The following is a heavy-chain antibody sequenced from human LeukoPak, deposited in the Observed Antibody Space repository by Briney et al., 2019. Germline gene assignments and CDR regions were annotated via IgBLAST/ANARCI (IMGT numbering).Heavy chain of an antibody. Sequence: GGSLRLSCAASGFTFSSYGMHWVRQAPGKGLEWVAVISYDGSNKYYADSVKGRFTISRDNSKNTLYLQMNSLRAEDTAVYYCAKAPRGQWLVLGYFDYWGQGTLVTVSS. J-gene: IGHJ4*02. CDR2: ISYDGSNK. D-gene: IGHD6-19*01. CDR3: AKAPRGQWLVLGYFDY. V-gene: IGHV3-30*18. CDR1: GFTFSSYG.